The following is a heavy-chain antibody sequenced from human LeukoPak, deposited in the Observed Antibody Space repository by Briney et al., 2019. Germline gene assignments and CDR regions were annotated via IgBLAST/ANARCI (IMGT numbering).Heavy chain of an antibody. CDR3: AKDPPYSGSSYNWFDP. CDR1: GFTFSSYA. V-gene: IGHV3-23*01. Sequence: GGSPRLSCAASGFTFSSYAMSWVRQAPGKGLEWVSAISGSGGSTYYADSVKGRFTISRDNSKNTLYLQMNSLRAEDTAVYYCAKDPPYSGSSYNWFDPWGQGTLVTVPS. D-gene: IGHD1-26*01. CDR2: ISGSGGST. J-gene: IGHJ5*02.